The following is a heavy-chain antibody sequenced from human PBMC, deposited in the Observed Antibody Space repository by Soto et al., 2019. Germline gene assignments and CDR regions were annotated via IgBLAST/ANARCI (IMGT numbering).Heavy chain of an antibody. V-gene: IGHV5-51*02. Sequence: PGDFLMISCKTSGDSFTSYWTGWVRQMPGKGMEWIGTIYPSDSDTRYSPSFQCQVAISADTSITTAYLQVSGLRASDTAMYFCARHLVGSTRGNFDYGGEGTPVTVSS. CDR1: GDSFTSYW. CDR3: ARHLVGSTRGNFDY. CDR2: IYPSDSDT. J-gene: IGHJ4*01. D-gene: IGHD2-2*01.